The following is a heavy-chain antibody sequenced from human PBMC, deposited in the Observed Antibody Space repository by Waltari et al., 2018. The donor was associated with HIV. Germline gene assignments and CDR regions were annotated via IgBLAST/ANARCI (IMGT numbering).Heavy chain of an antibody. Sequence: QVQLVQSGAEVKKPGSSVKVSCKASGGTLSSYAISWVRQAPGQGLEWMGRIIPILGIANYAQKFQGRVTITADKSTSTAYMELSSLRSEDTAVYYCARDRLELHSSSPGWFDLWGRGTLVTVSS. V-gene: IGHV1-69*04. CDR1: GGTLSSYA. J-gene: IGHJ2*01. CDR2: IIPILGIA. D-gene: IGHD6-6*01. CDR3: ARDRLELHSSSPGWFDL.